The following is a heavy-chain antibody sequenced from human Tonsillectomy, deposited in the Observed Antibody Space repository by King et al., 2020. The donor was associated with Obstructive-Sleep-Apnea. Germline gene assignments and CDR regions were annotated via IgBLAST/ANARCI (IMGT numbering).Heavy chain of an antibody. J-gene: IGHJ5*02. CDR2: IYYSGST. CDR3: ARGASDYDFWSGFNWFDP. V-gene: IGHV4-39*07. CDR1: GDSISSSSYY. Sequence: QLQESGPGLVKPSETLSLTCTVSGDSISSSSYYWGWIRQPPGKGLEWIGSIYYSGSTYYNPSLKSRVTISVDTSKNQFSLKLSSVTAADTAVYYCARGASDYDFWSGFNWFDPWGQGTLVTVSS. D-gene: IGHD3-3*01.